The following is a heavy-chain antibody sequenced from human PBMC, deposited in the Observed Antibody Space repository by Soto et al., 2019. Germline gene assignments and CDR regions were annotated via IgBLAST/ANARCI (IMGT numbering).Heavy chain of an antibody. V-gene: IGHV1-69*13. Sequence: ASVKVSCKASGGTFSSYAISWVRQAPGQGREWMGGIIPIFGTANYAQKFQGRVTITADESTSTAYMELSSLRSEDTAVYYCARVSGYSSCWYESSVYYVDYWGQGXLVTVSS. J-gene: IGHJ4*02. CDR2: IIPIFGTA. D-gene: IGHD6-13*01. CDR1: GGTFSSYA. CDR3: ARVSGYSSCWYESSVYYVDY.